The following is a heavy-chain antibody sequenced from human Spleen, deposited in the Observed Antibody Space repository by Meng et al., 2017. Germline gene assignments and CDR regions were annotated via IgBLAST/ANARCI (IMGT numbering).Heavy chain of an antibody. CDR1: GGSVSSASYY. CDR3: ASRGYARFDF. D-gene: IGHD3-16*01. V-gene: IGHV4-61*01. CDR2: IFYSGST. Sequence: SETLSLTCTVSGGSVSSASYYWGWIRQPPGKGLEWIGYIFYSGSTNYNPSLKSRVTISVDTSKNRFSLSLSSVTAADTAVYFCASRGYARFDFWGQGARVTVYS. J-gene: IGHJ4*02.